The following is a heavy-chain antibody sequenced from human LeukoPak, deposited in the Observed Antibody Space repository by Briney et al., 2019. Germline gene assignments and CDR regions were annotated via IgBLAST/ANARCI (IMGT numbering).Heavy chain of an antibody. D-gene: IGHD3-22*01. CDR1: GFTFDDYA. J-gene: IGHJ4*02. CDR2: ISWDGGST. V-gene: IGHV3-43D*03. Sequence: GGSLRLSCAASGFTFDDYAMHWVRQAPGKGLEWVSLISWDGGSTYYADSVKGRFTISRDNSKNSLYLQMNSLRAEDTALYYCAKDMARSPYYDSSVGSDYWGQGTLVTVSS. CDR3: AKDMARSPYYDSSVGSDY.